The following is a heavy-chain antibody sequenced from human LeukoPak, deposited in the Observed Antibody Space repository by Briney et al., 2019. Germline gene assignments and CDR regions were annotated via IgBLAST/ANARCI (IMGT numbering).Heavy chain of an antibody. CDR1: GGSISSGGYY. Sequence: SETLSLTCTVSGGSISSGGYYWSWIRQHPGKGLEWIGYIYYSGGTYYNPSLKSRVTISVDTSKNQFSLKLSSVTAADTAVYYCARFNYDFWSGYYTDAFDIWGQGTMVTVSS. J-gene: IGHJ3*02. CDR2: IYYSGGT. V-gene: IGHV4-31*03. CDR3: ARFNYDFWSGYYTDAFDI. D-gene: IGHD3-3*01.